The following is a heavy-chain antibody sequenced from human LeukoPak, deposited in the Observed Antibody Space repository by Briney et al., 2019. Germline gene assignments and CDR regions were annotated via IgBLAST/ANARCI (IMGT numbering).Heavy chain of an antibody. V-gene: IGHV4-4*02. CDR2: IYHSGST. CDR1: GGSISSNIW. CDR3: ARVSGYDWESFYDY. Sequence: PSETLSLTCAVSGGSISSNIWWTWVRQPPGKGLEWIGEIYHSGSTNYNPSLKSRVTMSVDTSKNQFSLKLSSVTAADTAVYYCARVSGYDWESFYDYWGQGTLVTVSS. J-gene: IGHJ4*02. D-gene: IGHD5-12*01.